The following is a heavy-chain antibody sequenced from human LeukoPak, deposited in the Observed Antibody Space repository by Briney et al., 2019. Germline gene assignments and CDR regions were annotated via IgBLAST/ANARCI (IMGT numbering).Heavy chain of an antibody. CDR2: IYYSGST. D-gene: IGHD6-19*01. V-gene: IGHV4-30-4*08. J-gene: IGHJ3*02. CDR1: GGSISSSSYY. Sequence: KSSETLSLTCTVSGGSISSSSYYWGWIRQPPGKGLEWIGYIYYSGSTYYNPSLKSRVTISVDTSKNQFSLKLSSVTAADTAVYYCARNPYSSGWYMGDAFDIWGQGTMVTVSS. CDR3: ARNPYSSGWYMGDAFDI.